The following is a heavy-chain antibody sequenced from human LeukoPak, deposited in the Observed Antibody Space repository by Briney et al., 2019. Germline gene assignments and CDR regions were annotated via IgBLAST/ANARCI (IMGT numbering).Heavy chain of an antibody. CDR2: ISGSGGST. CDR1: GFTFSSYA. D-gene: IGHD3-22*01. J-gene: IGHJ4*02. CDR3: AKDREYDSSGYYDGG. V-gene: IGHV3-23*01. Sequence: PGGSLRLSCAASGFTFSSYAMSWVRQAPGKGLEWVSAISGSGGSTYYADSVKGRFTISRDNSKNTLYLQMNSLRAEDTAVYYCAKDREYDSSGYYDGGWGQGTLVTVSS.